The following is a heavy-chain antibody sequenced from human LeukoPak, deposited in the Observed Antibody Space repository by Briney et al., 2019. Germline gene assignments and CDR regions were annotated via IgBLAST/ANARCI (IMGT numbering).Heavy chain of an antibody. J-gene: IGHJ3*02. V-gene: IGHV4-34*01. Sequence: SETLSLTCAVYGGSFSGYYWSWIRQPPGKGLEWIGEISHSGSTNYNPSLKSQVTISVDTSKNQFSLKLSSVTAADTAVYYCARGLFGSDTAMGDAFDIWGQGTMVTVSS. D-gene: IGHD5-18*01. CDR1: GGSFSGYY. CDR2: ISHSGST. CDR3: ARGLFGSDTAMGDAFDI.